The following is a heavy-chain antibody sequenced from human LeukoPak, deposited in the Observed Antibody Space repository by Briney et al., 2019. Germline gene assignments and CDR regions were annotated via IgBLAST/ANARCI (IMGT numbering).Heavy chain of an antibody. V-gene: IGHV3-33*01. CDR2: IWFDGSQE. CDR1: GYTFTDHG. Sequence: GRSLRLSCAASGYTFTDHGMHWVRQAPGKGLEWVANIWFDGSQEYYADTVKGRFTIFRDISKNTLYLQSNSLRVEDTAVYYCARDLAAARLDFRGQGTLVTVSS. J-gene: IGHJ4*02. D-gene: IGHD6-6*01. CDR3: ARDLAAARLDF.